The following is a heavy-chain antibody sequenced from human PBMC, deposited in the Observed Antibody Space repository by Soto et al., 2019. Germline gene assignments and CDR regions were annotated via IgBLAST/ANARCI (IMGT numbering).Heavy chain of an antibody. V-gene: IGHV3-11*01. CDR1: GFTFSDYY. J-gene: IGHJ6*03. Sequence: GGSLRLSCAASGFTFSDYYMSWIRQAPGKGLEWVSYISSSGSTIYYADSVKGRFTISRDNAKNSLYLQMNSLRAEATAVYYCARTSGYDLPYYYYYMDVWGKGTTVTVSS. CDR2: ISSSGSTI. CDR3: ARTSGYDLPYYYYYMDV. D-gene: IGHD5-12*01.